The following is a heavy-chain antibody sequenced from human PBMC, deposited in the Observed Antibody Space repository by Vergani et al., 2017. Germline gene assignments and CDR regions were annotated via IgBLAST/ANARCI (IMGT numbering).Heavy chain of an antibody. J-gene: IGHJ6*02. CDR2: INPNSGGT. CDR1: GYTFTGYY. Sequence: QVQLVQSGAEVKKPGASVKVSCKASGYTFTGYYMHWVRQAPGQGLEWMGWINPNSGGTNYAQKFQGRVTMTRDTSISTAYMELSRLRSDDTAVYFCARGAEYCSSTSCDYYYCGIDVWGEGTTVTV. CDR3: ARGAEYCSSTSCDYYYCGIDV. V-gene: IGHV1-2*02. D-gene: IGHD2-2*01.